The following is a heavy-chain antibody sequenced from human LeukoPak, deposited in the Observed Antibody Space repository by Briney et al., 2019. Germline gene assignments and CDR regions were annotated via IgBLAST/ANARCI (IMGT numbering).Heavy chain of an antibody. CDR3: ARGSTYYYDSSGYYFIDY. J-gene: IGHJ4*02. D-gene: IGHD3-22*01. Sequence: GRSLRLSCAASGFTFYDYGMSWVRHAPGKGLEWVSGINWNGGSTGYADSVKGRFTISRDSAKNSLYLQMNSLRAEDTALYYCARGSTYYYDSSGYYFIDYWGQGTLVTVSS. CDR1: GFTFYDYG. CDR2: INWNGGST. V-gene: IGHV3-20*04.